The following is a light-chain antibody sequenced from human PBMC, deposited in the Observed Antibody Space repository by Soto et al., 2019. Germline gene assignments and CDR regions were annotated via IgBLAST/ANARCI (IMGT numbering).Light chain of an antibody. V-gene: IGLV2-14*01. CDR1: RRDVGGFNY. J-gene: IGLJ3*02. Sequence: QSALTQPASVSGSPGQSIPISGPGTRRDVGGFNYVSWYQQHQGTAPKLFILEDGNRPSGISNRFSGSNSGNTASLTISGLQAEDEADYYCSSYTTTSTLGVFGGGTKLTVL. CDR2: EDG. CDR3: SSYTTTSTLGV.